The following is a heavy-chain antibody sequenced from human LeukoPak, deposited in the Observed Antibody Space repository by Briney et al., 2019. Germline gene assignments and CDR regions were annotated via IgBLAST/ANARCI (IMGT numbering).Heavy chain of an antibody. CDR3: VRDRSGWAGDY. J-gene: IGHJ4*02. D-gene: IGHD6-19*01. CDR1: GFTFSRYY. Sequence: PGGSLRLSCAASGFTFSRYYMQWVRQAPGKGLVWVSGIKTDGSSTRYADSVKGRFTISRVNAKNTLYLQMNSLRAEDTAVYYCVRDRSGWAGDYWGQGTLVTVSS. CDR2: IKTDGSST. V-gene: IGHV3-74*01.